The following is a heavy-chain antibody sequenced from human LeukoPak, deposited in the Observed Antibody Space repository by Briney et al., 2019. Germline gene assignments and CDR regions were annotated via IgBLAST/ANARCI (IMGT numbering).Heavy chain of an antibody. V-gene: IGHV4-59*01. CDR1: GGSISSYY. CDR3: VRDRYGGNSGEFDY. D-gene: IGHD4-23*01. CDR2: IYYSETT. Sequence: SETLSLTCTVSGGSISSYYWSWIRQPPGKGLEWMGYIYYSETTNYNHTLTSRVTILVDTSKNQFSLKLSSVTAADTAVYYCVRDRYGGNSGEFDYWGQGTLVTVSS. J-gene: IGHJ4*02.